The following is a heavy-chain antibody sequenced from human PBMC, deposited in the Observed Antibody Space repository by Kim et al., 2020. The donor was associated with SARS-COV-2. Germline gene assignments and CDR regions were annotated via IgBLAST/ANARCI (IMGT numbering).Heavy chain of an antibody. CDR1: GYTFTSYG. Sequence: ASVKVSCKASGYTFTSYGISWVRQAPGQGLEWMGWISAYNGNTNYAQKLQGRVTMTTDTSTSTAYMELRSLRSDDTAVYYCASFVDSSGYYYGPFDYWGQGTLVTVSS. D-gene: IGHD3-22*01. CDR2: ISAYNGNT. V-gene: IGHV1-18*04. CDR3: ASFVDSSGYYYGPFDY. J-gene: IGHJ4*02.